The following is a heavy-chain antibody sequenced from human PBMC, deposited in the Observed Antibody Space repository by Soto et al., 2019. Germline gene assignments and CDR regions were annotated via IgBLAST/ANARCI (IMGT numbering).Heavy chain of an antibody. V-gene: IGHV3-30-3*01. D-gene: IGHD1-7*01. CDR3: VRGPAPELKVDY. CDR2: ISYDGSNK. Sequence: QVQLVESGGGVVQPGRSLRLSCAASGFTFSSYAMHWVRQAPGKGLEWVAVISYDGSNKYYADSVKGRFTISRDNSKNTLYLQMNSLRAEDTAVYYCVRGPAPELKVDYWGQGTLVTVSS. J-gene: IGHJ4*02. CDR1: GFTFSSYA.